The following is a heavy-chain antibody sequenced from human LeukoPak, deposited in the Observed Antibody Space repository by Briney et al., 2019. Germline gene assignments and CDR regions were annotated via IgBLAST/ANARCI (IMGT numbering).Heavy chain of an antibody. J-gene: IGHJ5*02. CDR1: GGSISSYY. D-gene: IGHD3-10*01. CDR3: ARGGYYGSGNDFRFDP. CDR2: IYYSGST. Sequence: SETLSLTCTVPGGSISSYYWSWIRQPPGKGLEWIGYIYYSGSTNYNPSLKSRVTISVDTSKNQFSLKLSSVTAADTAVYYCARGGYYGSGNDFRFDPWGQGTLVTVSS. V-gene: IGHV4-59*01.